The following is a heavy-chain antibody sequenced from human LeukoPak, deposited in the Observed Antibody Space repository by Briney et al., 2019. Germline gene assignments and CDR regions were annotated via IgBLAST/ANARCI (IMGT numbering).Heavy chain of an antibody. CDR3: AREGSAYGMDV. CDR2: IYYSGTI. CDR1: DGSINRYF. J-gene: IGHJ6*02. V-gene: IGHV4-59*01. Sequence: SETLSLTCTVSDGSINRYFWTWIRQPPGKGLEWIAYIYYSGTINYNPSLKSRVTISLDTSKNQVSLNLSSVTAADTAVYYCAREGSAYGMDVWGQGTTVTVSS. D-gene: IGHD2-15*01.